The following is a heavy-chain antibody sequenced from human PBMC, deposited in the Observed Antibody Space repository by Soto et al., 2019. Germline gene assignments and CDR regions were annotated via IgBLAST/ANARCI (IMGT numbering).Heavy chain of an antibody. CDR3: ATVVGAVTS. D-gene: IGHD1-26*01. CDR1: GYTFTSYS. CDR2: LSPYNGNT. J-gene: IGHJ4*02. Sequence: ASVKVSCKASGYTFTSYSISWVRQAPGQGLEWMGWLSPYNGNTNYAQNFQGRVTVTTDTSTDTAYMELRSLRSDDTAVYYCATVVGAVTSWGQGALVTVSP. V-gene: IGHV1-18*01.